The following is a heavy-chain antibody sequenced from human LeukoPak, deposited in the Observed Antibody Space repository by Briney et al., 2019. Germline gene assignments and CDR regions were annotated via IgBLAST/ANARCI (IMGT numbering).Heavy chain of an antibody. CDR2: IYASGST. CDR1: GGSISSGSYY. Sequence: SETLSLICTVSGGSISSGSYYWSWIRQPAGKGLEWIGRIYASGSTNYNPSLKSRVTISVDTSKNQFSLKLSSVTAADTAVYYCARRYYYGSGKFGAFDIWGQGTMVTVSS. V-gene: IGHV4-61*02. J-gene: IGHJ3*02. CDR3: ARRYYYGSGKFGAFDI. D-gene: IGHD3-10*01.